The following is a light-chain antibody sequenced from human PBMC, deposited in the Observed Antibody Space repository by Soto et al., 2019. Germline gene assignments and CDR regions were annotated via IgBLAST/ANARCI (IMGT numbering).Light chain of an antibody. Sequence: EIVLTQSPDTLSLSPWERVTLACMSSQSVRNNYLAWYQQKPGQAPRLLIYGASSRATGIPDRFSGSGSGTDFTLTISRLEPEDFAVYYCQQYGSSPLTFGGGTKVDIK. CDR3: QQYGSSPLT. CDR1: QSVRNNY. V-gene: IGKV3-20*01. J-gene: IGKJ4*01. CDR2: GAS.